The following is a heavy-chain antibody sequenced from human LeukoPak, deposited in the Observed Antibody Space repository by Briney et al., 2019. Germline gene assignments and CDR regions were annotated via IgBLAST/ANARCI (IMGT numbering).Heavy chain of an antibody. J-gene: IGHJ3*02. CDR1: GFTFSSYS. D-gene: IGHD3-3*01. V-gene: IGHV3-30*18. CDR3: AKDGYYDFWSGYYPSDI. Sequence: GGSLRLSCAASGFTFSSYSMNWVRQAPGKGLEWVAVISYDGSNKYYADSVKGRFTISRDNSKNTLYLQMNSLRAEDTAVYYCAKDGYYDFWSGYYPSDIWGQGTMVTVSS. CDR2: ISYDGSNK.